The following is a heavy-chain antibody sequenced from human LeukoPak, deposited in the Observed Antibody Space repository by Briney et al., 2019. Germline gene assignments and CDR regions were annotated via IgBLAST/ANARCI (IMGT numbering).Heavy chain of an antibody. CDR1: GYTFTSYG. CDR3: ARVADSSGYWWLQNYYYYMDV. J-gene: IGHJ6*03. CDR2: ISAYNGNT. Sequence: GASVKVSCKASGYTFTSYGISWVRQAPGQGLEWMGWISAYNGNTNYAQKLQGRVTMTTDTSTSTAYMELRSLRSDDTAVYYCARVADSSGYWWLQNYYYYMDVWGKGTTVTISS. D-gene: IGHD3-22*01. V-gene: IGHV1-18*01.